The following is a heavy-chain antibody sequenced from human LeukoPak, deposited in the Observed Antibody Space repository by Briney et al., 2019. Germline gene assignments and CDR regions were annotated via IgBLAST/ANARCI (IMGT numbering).Heavy chain of an antibody. CDR1: GGSISSYY. J-gene: IGHJ5*02. CDR3: ARGRGARSSRWYNWFDP. D-gene: IGHD6-13*01. Sequence: SETLSLTCTVSGGSISSYYWSWIRQPPGKGLEWVGYIYYSGSTKYNPSLKSRVTISVDTSKNQFSLEMSSVTAADTAVYYCARGRGARSSRWYNWFDPWGQGTLVTVSS. V-gene: IGHV4-59*12. CDR2: IYYSGST.